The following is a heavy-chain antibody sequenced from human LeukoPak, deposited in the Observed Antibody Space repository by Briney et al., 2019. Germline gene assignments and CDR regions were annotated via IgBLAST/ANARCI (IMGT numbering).Heavy chain of an antibody. CDR1: GGSISRYY. CDR3: ATSASESYGPVDY. CDR2: IYYRGNT. J-gene: IGHJ4*02. Sequence: SETLSLTCSVSGGSISRYYWSWIRQSPGKGLEWIGYIYYRGNTNYNPSLKSRVTIALDTSKNQFSLNLRSVTAADTAVYYCATSASESYGPVDYWGQGTLVTVSS. V-gene: IGHV4-59*01. D-gene: IGHD3-10*01.